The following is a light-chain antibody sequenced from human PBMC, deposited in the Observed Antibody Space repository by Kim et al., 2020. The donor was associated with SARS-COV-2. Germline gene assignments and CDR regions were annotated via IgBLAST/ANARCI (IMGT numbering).Light chain of an antibody. V-gene: IGLV4-69*01. J-gene: IGLJ3*02. CDR1: SGPSNNS. CDR3: QTWGSGIRV. CDR2: LHSDGNY. Sequence: ASVKLTCPSSSGPSNNSIACHQQQPEKGPRYVMKLHSDGNYIKGDGIPDRFSGSSSGAERYLTISSLQSEDEADYYGQTWGSGIRVVGGGTQLTVL.